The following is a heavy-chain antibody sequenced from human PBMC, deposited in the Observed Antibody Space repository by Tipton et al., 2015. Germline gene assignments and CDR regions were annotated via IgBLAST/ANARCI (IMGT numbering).Heavy chain of an antibody. Sequence: QSGPEVKKPGSSLKVSCKASGGTFSTYSISWVRQAPGQGLEWMGGLIPLFGVSKLARKFQGRVTVTTDASRTTAYMELVGLRLDDTAVYYCGRGDILAASEDQYYFGMDVWGQGTAVTVSS. CDR2: LIPLFGVS. CDR3: GRGDILAASEDQYYFGMDV. D-gene: IGHD3-10*01. CDR1: GGTFSTYS. J-gene: IGHJ6*02. V-gene: IGHV1-69*05.